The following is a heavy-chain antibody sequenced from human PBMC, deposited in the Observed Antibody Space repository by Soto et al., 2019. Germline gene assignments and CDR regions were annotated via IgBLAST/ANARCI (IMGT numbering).Heavy chain of an antibody. J-gene: IGHJ4*02. Sequence: PSETLSLTCTVSGGSISSSSYYWGWIRQPPGKGLEWIGSIYYSGSTYYNPSLKSRVTISVDTSKNQFSLKLSSVTAADTAVYYCVRHLGSAIWDFDYWGQGTLVTVSS. D-gene: IGHD2-2*02. CDR2: IYYSGST. CDR1: GGSISSSSYY. V-gene: IGHV4-39*01. CDR3: VRHLGSAIWDFDY.